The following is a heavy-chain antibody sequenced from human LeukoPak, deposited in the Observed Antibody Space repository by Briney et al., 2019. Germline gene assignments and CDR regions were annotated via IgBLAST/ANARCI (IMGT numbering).Heavy chain of an antibody. J-gene: IGHJ6*03. D-gene: IGHD1-26*01. CDR1: GYSFTSYW. V-gene: IGHV5-51*01. Sequence: GESLKISCKGSGYSFTSYWIGWVRQMPGKGLEWMGIIYPGDSDTRYSPSFQGQVTISADKSISTAYLQWSSLKASDTAMYYCARRSSGSYSVGGYYYYMDVWGKGTTVTVSS. CDR3: ARRSSGSYSVGGYYYYMDV. CDR2: IYPGDSDT.